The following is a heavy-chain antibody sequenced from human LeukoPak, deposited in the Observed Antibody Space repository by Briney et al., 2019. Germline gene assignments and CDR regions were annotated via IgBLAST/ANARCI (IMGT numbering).Heavy chain of an antibody. D-gene: IGHD2-2*02. J-gene: IGHJ4*02. V-gene: IGHV4-30-4*01. CDR1: GGSISSGDYY. CDR2: IYYSGST. CDR3: AREGYCSSTTCYSIFDY. Sequence: RSSETLSLTCTVSGGSISSGDYYWSWIRQPPGKGLEWIGYIYYSGSTSYNPSLKSRVTISVDTSKNQFSLKLSSVTAADTAVYYCAREGYCSSTTCYSIFDYWGQGTLVTVSS.